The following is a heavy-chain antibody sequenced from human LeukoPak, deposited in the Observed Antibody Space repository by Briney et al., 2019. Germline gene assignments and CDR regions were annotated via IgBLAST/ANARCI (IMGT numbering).Heavy chain of an antibody. J-gene: IGHJ4*02. D-gene: IGHD4-23*01. Sequence: GGSLRLSCAASGFTFTNYAMSWVRQAPGRGLEWASAIVGSGGATFYADSVKGRFTISRGNAKNSLYLQMNSLRAEDTAVYYCARGSYGGNSYFAYWGQGTLVTVSS. CDR3: ARGSYGGNSYFAY. CDR1: GFTFTNYA. CDR2: IVGSGGAT. V-gene: IGHV3-23*01.